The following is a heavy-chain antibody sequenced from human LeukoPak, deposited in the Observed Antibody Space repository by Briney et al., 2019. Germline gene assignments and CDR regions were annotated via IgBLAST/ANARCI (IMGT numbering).Heavy chain of an antibody. D-gene: IGHD1-1*01. V-gene: IGHV4-31*03. J-gene: IGHJ5*02. CDR1: GGSIRSGGYY. CDR3: ANWRKTTLGGGFDP. Sequence: SETLSLTCTVSGGSIRSGGYYWSWIRQYPGRGLEWIGYIYYSGSAYYNPSLKSRVTISVDTSKNQFSLKLSSVTAADTAVYFCANWRKTTLGGGFDPWGQGTLVTVSS. CDR2: IYYSGSA.